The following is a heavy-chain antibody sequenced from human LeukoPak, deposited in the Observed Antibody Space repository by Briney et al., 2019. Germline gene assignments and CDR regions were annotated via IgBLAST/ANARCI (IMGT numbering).Heavy chain of an antibody. CDR3: ARLGGSGTFLNPIDR. D-gene: IGHD3-10*01. CDR2: VDPGDSEA. V-gene: IGHV5-51*01. Sequence: GESLKISCEASGYTFTHSWIAWVRQMPGKGPEYMGIVDPGDSEARYSPSFQGQVTFAVDESIDTAYLQWDSLKASDSGMYYCARLGGSGTFLNPIDRWGQGTLVIVSS. J-gene: IGHJ5*02. CDR1: GYTFTHSW.